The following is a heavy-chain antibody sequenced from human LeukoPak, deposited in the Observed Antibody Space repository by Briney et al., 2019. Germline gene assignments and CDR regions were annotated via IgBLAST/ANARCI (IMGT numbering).Heavy chain of an antibody. CDR2: INPNSGGT. J-gene: IGHJ4*02. D-gene: IGHD6-19*01. V-gene: IGHV1-2*06. Sequence: ASVKVSCKASGYTFTGYYMHWVRQAPGQGLEWMGRINPNSGGTNYALKFQGRVTMTRDTSISTAYMELSRLRSDDTAVYYCARALYSSGWYVIDYWGQGTLVTVSS. CDR3: ARALYSSGWYVIDY. CDR1: GYTFTGYY.